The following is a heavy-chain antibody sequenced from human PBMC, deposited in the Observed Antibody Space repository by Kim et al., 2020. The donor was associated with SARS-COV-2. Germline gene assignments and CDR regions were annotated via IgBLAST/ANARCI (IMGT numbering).Heavy chain of an antibody. D-gene: IGHD4-4*01. CDR3: ARDAYSNYGTYYYYYGMDV. V-gene: IGHV3-7*03. CDR1: GFTFSSYW. CDR2: IKQDGSEK. J-gene: IGHJ6*02. Sequence: GGSLRLSCAASGFTFSSYWMSWVRQAPGKGLEWVANIKQDGSEKYYVDSVKGRFTISRDNAKNSLYLQMNSLRAEDTAVYYCARDAYSNYGTYYYYYGMDVWGQGTTVTVSS.